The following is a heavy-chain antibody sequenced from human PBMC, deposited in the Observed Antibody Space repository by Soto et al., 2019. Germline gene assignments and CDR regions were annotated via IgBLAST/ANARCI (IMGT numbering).Heavy chain of an antibody. CDR3: AKAYYGSGSPFDI. Sequence: GGSLRLSCAASGFAFDDYAMHWVRQAPGKGLEWVSGISWNSGSIGYADSVKGRFTISRDNAKNSLYLQMNSLRAEDTALYYCAKAYYGSGSPFDIWGQGTMVTVSS. D-gene: IGHD3-10*01. CDR1: GFAFDDYA. J-gene: IGHJ3*02. CDR2: ISWNSGSI. V-gene: IGHV3-9*01.